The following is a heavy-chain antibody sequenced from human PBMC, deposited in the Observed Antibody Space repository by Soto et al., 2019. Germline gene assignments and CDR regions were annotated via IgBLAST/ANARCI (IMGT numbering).Heavy chain of an antibody. CDR2: IYSGGTT. Sequence: PSETLSLTCTVSGGSFRSSTYYWGWIRQPPGKGLEWIGSIYSGGTTYYNPSLKSRVTISIDTSKNQFSPKLSSVTAADTAVYYCARQVNDIVPYDAFDIWGQGTMVTVSS. CDR3: ARQVNDIVPYDAFDI. V-gene: IGHV4-39*01. CDR1: GGSFRSSTYY. D-gene: IGHD2-8*01. J-gene: IGHJ3*02.